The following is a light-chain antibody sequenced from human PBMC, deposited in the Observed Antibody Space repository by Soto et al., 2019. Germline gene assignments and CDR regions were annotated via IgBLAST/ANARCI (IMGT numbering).Light chain of an antibody. Sequence: DIQMTQSPATLSASVGDSVTITCRASQSITNWLAWYQQKPGKAPKLLIYKASSLESGVPSRFSGSGSGTEFTLTISSLQPGDFATYYCQHYNTYPWTFGHGTKVDIK. V-gene: IGKV1-5*03. CDR3: QHYNTYPWT. CDR2: KAS. J-gene: IGKJ1*01. CDR1: QSITNW.